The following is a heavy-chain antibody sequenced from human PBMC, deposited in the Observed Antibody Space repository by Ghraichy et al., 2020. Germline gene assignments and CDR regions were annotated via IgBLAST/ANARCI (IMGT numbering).Heavy chain of an antibody. CDR2: IKQDGSEK. D-gene: IGHD5-12*01. CDR3: ARDSRQYSGYDYGGGQWLALYYYYGMDV. Sequence: GGSLRLSCAASGFTFSSYWMSWVRQAPGKGLEWVANIKQDGSEKYYVDSVKGRFTISRDNAKNSLYLQMNSLRAEDTAVYYCARDSRQYSGYDYGGGQWLALYYYYGMDVWGQGTTVTVSS. J-gene: IGHJ6*02. V-gene: IGHV3-7*01. CDR1: GFTFSSYW.